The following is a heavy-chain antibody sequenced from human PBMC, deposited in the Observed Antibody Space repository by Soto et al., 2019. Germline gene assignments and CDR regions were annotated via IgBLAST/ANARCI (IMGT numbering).Heavy chain of an antibody. CDR2: IIPILGTT. CDR3: AAGGRDGYIK. V-gene: IGHV1-69*13. J-gene: IGHJ4*02. D-gene: IGHD5-12*01. Sequence: SVKVSCKASRDTFKNYAITWVRQAPGQGLEWMGGIIPILGTTKYAQKFQGRVTMTADESTSTAYMELSSLRSEDRAVYYCAAGGRDGYIKWGQGTQVTVSS. CDR1: RDTFKNYA.